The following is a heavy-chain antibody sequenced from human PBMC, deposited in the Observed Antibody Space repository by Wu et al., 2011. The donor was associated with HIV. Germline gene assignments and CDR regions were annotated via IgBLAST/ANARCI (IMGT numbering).Heavy chain of an antibody. D-gene: IGHD2-15*01. J-gene: IGHJ2*01. CDR1: GYTFTNYY. V-gene: IGHV1-2*02. Sequence: EVRKPGASVKVSCKASGYTFTNYYMHWVRQAPGQGLEWMGIINPSGGSTNYAQKFQGRVTMTRDTSISTAFMELRSLRSDDTAVYYCARGVVVAATRSFDLWGRGTLVTVSS. CDR2: INPSGGST. CDR3: ARGVVVAATRSFDL.